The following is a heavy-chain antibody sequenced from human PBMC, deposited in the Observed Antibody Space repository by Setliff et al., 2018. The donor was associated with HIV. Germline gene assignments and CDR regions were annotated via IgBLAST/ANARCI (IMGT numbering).Heavy chain of an antibody. CDR3: ARGRPYYSRRPFDY. V-gene: IGHV4-34*01. CDR1: GGSFSGYY. Sequence: SETFLTCAVYGGSFSGYYWSWIRQSPGKGLERIGEMNDSGSTNYNPSLKSRVTVSLDTSKNHFSLKLSSVTAADTSVYYCARGRPYYSRRPFDYWGQGTLVTVS. CDR2: MNDSGST. D-gene: IGHD1-26*01. J-gene: IGHJ4*02.